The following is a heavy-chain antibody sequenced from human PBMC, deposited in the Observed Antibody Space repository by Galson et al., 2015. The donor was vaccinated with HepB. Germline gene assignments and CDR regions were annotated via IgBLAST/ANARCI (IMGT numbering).Heavy chain of an antibody. V-gene: IGHV1-3*01. D-gene: IGHD3-22*01. Sequence: SCKASGYTFTSYAMHWVRQAPGQRLEWMGWINAGNGNTKYSQKFQGRVTITRDTSASTAYMELSSLRSEDTAVYYCARERYYDSSAAYYYYYMDVWGKGTTVTVSS. CDR2: INAGNGNT. J-gene: IGHJ6*03. CDR3: ARERYYDSSAAYYYYYMDV. CDR1: GYTFTSYA.